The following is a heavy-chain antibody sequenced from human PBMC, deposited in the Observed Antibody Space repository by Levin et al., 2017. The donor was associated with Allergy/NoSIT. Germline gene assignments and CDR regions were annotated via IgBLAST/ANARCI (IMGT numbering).Heavy chain of an antibody. CDR1: GYSFKFYW. CDR2: IYPGDSDT. J-gene: IGHJ4*02. D-gene: IGHD3-10*01. CDR3: ARRGNSGSGSYNDY. Sequence: KVSCKASGYSFKFYWIGWVRQMPGKGLEWMGIIYPGDSDTRYSPSFQGQVTISADKSINTAYLQWSSLKASDTAMYYCARRGNSGSGSYNDYWGQGTLVTVSS. V-gene: IGHV5-51*01.